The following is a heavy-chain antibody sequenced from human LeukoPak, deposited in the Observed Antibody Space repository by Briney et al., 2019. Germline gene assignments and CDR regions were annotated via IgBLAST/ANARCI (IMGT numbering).Heavy chain of an antibody. CDR3: ARDFSSSWYKDIYYYYGMDV. V-gene: IGHV1-69*05. J-gene: IGHJ6*02. CDR1: GGTFSSYA. Sequence: GSSVKVSCKASGGTFSSYAISWVRQAPGQGLEWMGGIIPIFGTANYAQKFQGRVTITTDESTSTAYMELSSLRSDDTAVYYCARDFSSSWYKDIYYYYGMDVWGQGTTVTVSS. CDR2: IIPIFGTA. D-gene: IGHD6-13*01.